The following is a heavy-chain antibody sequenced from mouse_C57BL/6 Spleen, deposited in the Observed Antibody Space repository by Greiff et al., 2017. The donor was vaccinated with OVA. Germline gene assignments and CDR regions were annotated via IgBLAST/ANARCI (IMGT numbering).Heavy chain of an antibody. Sequence: QVQLQQSGPGLVQPSQSLSITCTVSGFSLTSYGVHWVRQSPGKGLEWLGVLWRGGSTDYNAAFMSRLSITKDNSKSQVFFKMNSLQADDTAIYYCAKNPYYYGSSYNWYFDVWGTGTTVTVSS. CDR3: AKNPYYYGSSYNWYFDV. CDR1: GFSLTSYG. CDR2: LWRGGST. J-gene: IGHJ1*03. V-gene: IGHV2-5*01. D-gene: IGHD1-1*01.